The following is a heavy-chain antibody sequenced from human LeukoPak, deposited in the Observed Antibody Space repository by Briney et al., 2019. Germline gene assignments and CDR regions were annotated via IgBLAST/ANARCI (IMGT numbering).Heavy chain of an antibody. V-gene: IGHV4-30-4*01. D-gene: IGHD2-8*02. CDR2: IYYSGST. Sequence: PSETLSLTCTVSGGSISSGDYYWRWIRQPPGKGLEWIGYIYYSGSTYYNPSLKSRVTISVDTSKNQFSLKLSSVTAADTAVYYCARGTGYYYYGMDVWGQGTTVTVSS. CDR1: GGSISSGDYY. CDR3: ARGTGYYYYGMDV. J-gene: IGHJ6*02.